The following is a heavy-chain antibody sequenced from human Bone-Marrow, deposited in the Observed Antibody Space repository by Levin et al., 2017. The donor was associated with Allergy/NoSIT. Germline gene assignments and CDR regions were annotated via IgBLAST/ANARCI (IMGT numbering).Heavy chain of an antibody. CDR2: IDPNTGGS. CDR3: ARAVGMVTLDS. Sequence: ASVKVSCKASGYTFTGHHIHWIRQAPGQGLEWMGYIDPNTGGSNYAPKFRGRVTMAGDTSINTAYMELSSLRSDDTAVYFCARAVGMVTLDSWGQGTVATVSS. CDR1: GYTFTGHH. V-gene: IGHV1-2*02. D-gene: IGHD2-21*02. J-gene: IGHJ4*02.